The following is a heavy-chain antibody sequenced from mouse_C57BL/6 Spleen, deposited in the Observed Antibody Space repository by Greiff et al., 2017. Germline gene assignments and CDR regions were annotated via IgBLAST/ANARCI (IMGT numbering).Heavy chain of an antibody. Sequence: QVQLQQSGAELVRPGASVKLSCKASGYTFTDYYINWVKQRPGQGLEWIARIYPGSGNTYYNEKFKGKATLTAEKSSSTAYMQLSSLTSEDSAVDCCARGAAQDRYAMDYWGQGTSVTVSS. V-gene: IGHV1-76*01. J-gene: IGHJ4*01. CDR1: GYTFTDYY. CDR3: ARGAAQDRYAMDY. D-gene: IGHD3-2*02. CDR2: IYPGSGNT.